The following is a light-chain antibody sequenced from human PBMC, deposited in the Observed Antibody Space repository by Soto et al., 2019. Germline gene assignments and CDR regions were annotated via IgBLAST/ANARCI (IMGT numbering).Light chain of an antibody. CDR3: QQSYNTPIT. Sequence: DIQMTQSPSSLSASVGDRVTITCRASQSISTYLNWYQQKPGKAPKLVIYAASSLQTGVPSRFSGSGSGTDFTLTISSLLPEDFATYYCQQSYNTPITFGQGTRLEI. V-gene: IGKV1-39*01. CDR2: AAS. J-gene: IGKJ5*01. CDR1: QSISTY.